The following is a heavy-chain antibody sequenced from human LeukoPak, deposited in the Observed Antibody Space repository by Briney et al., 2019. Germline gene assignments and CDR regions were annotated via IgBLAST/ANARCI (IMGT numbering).Heavy chain of an antibody. D-gene: IGHD4/OR15-4a*01. CDR3: ARGRPWSYNPYYFDY. Sequence: PSETLSLTCAVYGGSFSGYYWSWIRQPPGKGLEWIGEINHSGSNNYNPSLKSRVTISVDTSKNQFSLKLSSVTAADTAVYYCARGRPWSYNPYYFDYWGQGTLVTVSS. V-gene: IGHV4-34*01. J-gene: IGHJ4*02. CDR2: INHSGSN. CDR1: GGSFSGYY.